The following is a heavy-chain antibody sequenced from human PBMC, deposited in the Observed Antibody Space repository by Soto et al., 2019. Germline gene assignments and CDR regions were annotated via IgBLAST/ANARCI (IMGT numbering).Heavy chain of an antibody. CDR1: GFTFSSYA. V-gene: IGHV3-23*01. CDR2: ISGSGGST. CDR3: AKDLWFGEGGPLDY. J-gene: IGHJ4*02. D-gene: IGHD3-10*01. Sequence: SLRLSCAASGFTFSSYAMSWVRQAPGKGLEWVSAISGSGGSTYYADSVKGRFTISRDNSKNTLYLQMNSLRAEDTAVYYCAKDLWFGEGGPLDYWGQGTLVTVSS.